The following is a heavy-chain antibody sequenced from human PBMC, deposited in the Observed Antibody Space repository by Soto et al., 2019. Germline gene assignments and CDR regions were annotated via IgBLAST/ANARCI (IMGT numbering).Heavy chain of an antibody. J-gene: IGHJ4*02. Sequence: GGSLRLSCASSVFTFSSYAMSWVRQAPGKGLEWVSAISGSGGSTYYADSVKGRFTISRDNSKNTLYLQMNSLRAEDTAVYYCAKGRSWLLTNPDPDYWGQGTLVTVSS. CDR1: VFTFSSYA. D-gene: IGHD5-12*01. CDR2: ISGSGGST. V-gene: IGHV3-23*01. CDR3: AKGRSWLLTNPDPDY.